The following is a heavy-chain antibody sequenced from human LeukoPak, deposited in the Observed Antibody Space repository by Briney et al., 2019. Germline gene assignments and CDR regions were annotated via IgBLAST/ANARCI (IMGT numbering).Heavy chain of an antibody. Sequence: GGSLRLSCAASGFTFRNYAMSWVRQAPGKGLEWVSTIGGSGDNAYYADSVKGRFTISRDKSKKTLYLQMNSLRAEDTAIYYCAKDVEVFYVLTDFSPYGMDVWGRGTTVTVSS. D-gene: IGHD2/OR15-2a*01. CDR1: GFTFRNYA. CDR3: AKDVEVFYVLTDFSPYGMDV. J-gene: IGHJ6*02. V-gene: IGHV3-23*01. CDR2: IGGSGDNA.